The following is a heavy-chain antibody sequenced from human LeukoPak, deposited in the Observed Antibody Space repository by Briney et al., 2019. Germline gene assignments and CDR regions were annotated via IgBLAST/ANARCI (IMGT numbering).Heavy chain of an antibody. Sequence: SETLSLTCAVYGGSFSGYYWSWIRQPPGKGLEWIGEINHSGSTNYNPSLKSRVTISVDTSKNQFSLKLSSVTAADTAVYYCARGEDSSGYGPYYFDYWGQGTLVTVSS. J-gene: IGHJ4*02. V-gene: IGHV4-34*01. CDR2: INHSGST. D-gene: IGHD3-22*01. CDR3: ARGEDSSGYGPYYFDY. CDR1: GGSFSGYY.